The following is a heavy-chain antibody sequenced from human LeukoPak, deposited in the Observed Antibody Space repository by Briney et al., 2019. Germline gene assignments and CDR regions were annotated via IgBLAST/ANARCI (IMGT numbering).Heavy chain of an antibody. J-gene: IGHJ4*02. CDR1: GGSISSYF. CDR2: MYTSGST. CDR3: ARAYCSSTSCHQFEY. Sequence: SETLSLTCAVSGGSISSYFWSWIRQPAGKGLEWIGRMYTSGSTNYNPSLKSRVTMSLDTSKNQFSLKLSSVTAADTAVYYCARAYCSSTSCHQFEYWGQGTLVTVSS. D-gene: IGHD2-2*01. V-gene: IGHV4-4*07.